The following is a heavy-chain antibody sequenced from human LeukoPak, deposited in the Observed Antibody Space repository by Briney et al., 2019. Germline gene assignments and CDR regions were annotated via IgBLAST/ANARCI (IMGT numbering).Heavy chain of an antibody. Sequence: PSETLSLTCNVSGVSINIYYWSWLRQTPGKGLEWIGRSHGSGSTNYNPSLKNRVTISIDKSKNHLSLSLRSVTAADTALYFCARDGGYDSGVFDFWGQGTLVTLSS. V-gene: IGHV4-4*07. CDR3: ARDGGYDSGVFDF. CDR1: GVSINIYY. D-gene: IGHD3-22*01. CDR2: SHGSGST. J-gene: IGHJ4*02.